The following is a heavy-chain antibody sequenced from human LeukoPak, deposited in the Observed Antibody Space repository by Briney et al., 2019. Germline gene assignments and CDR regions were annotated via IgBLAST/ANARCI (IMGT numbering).Heavy chain of an antibody. CDR1: GGSFSGYY. CDR2: IHYSGNT. Sequence: PSETLSLTCAIYGGSFSGYYWSWIRKPPEKGLEWIGSIHYSGNTYYNPSLKSRVTIALDTSKNQFSLKLRSVTAADTAVYYCARPPRGDILTGYYVHWGQGTLVTVSS. V-gene: IGHV4-34*01. CDR3: ARPPRGDILTGYYVH. D-gene: IGHD3-9*01. J-gene: IGHJ4*02.